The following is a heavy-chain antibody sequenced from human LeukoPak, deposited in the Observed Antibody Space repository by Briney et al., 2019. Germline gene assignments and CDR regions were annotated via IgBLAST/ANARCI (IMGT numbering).Heavy chain of an antibody. V-gene: IGHV3-30*18. Sequence: GGSLRLSCAASGFTFSSYGMHWVRQAPGKGLEWVAVISYDGSNKYYADSVKGRFTISRDNSKNTLYLQMNSLRAEDTAVYYCAKDPAAAMFYWGQGTLVTVSS. J-gene: IGHJ4*02. CDR2: ISYDGSNK. CDR3: AKDPAAAMFY. CDR1: GFTFSSYG. D-gene: IGHD2-2*01.